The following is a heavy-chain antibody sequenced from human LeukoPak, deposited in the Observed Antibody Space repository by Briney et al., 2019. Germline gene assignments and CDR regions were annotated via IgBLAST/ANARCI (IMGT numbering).Heavy chain of an antibody. J-gene: IGHJ4*02. CDR1: GYTFTSYD. Sequence: ASVKVSCKASGYTFTSYDINWVRQATGQGLEWMGWMNPNSGNTGYAQKFQGRVTMTRNTSISTAYMELSSLRSDDTAVYYCARGSAGQQWLVRRYYFDYWGQGTLVTVSS. CDR2: MNPNSGNT. CDR3: ARGSAGQQWLVRRYYFDY. D-gene: IGHD6-19*01. V-gene: IGHV1-8*01.